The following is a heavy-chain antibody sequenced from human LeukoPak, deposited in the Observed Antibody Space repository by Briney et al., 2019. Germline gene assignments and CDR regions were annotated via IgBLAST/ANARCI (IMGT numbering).Heavy chain of an antibody. CDR3: ASGRHSSPWAYHYYYYGMDV. CDR1: GGSFSGYY. J-gene: IGHJ6*02. CDR2: INHSGST. Sequence: SETLSLTCAVYGGSFSGYYWSWIRQPPGKGLEWIGEINHSGSTNYNPSLKSRVTISVDTSKNQFSLKLSSVTAADTAVYYCASGRHSSPWAYHYYYYGMDVWGQGTTVTVSS. V-gene: IGHV4-34*01. D-gene: IGHD6-13*01.